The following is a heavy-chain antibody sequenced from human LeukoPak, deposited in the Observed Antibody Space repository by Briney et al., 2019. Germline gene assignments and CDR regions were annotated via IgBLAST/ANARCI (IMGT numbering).Heavy chain of an antibody. CDR1: GGSFSGYY. V-gene: IGHV4-34*01. J-gene: IGHJ4*02. CDR2: INHSGST. Sequence: SETLSHTCAVYGGSFSGYYWSWIRQPPGKGLEWIGEINHSGSTNYNPSLKSRVTISVDTSKNQFSLKLSSVTAADTAVYYCARGSGWYNSYYFDYWGQGTLVTVSS. D-gene: IGHD6-19*01. CDR3: ARGSGWYNSYYFDY.